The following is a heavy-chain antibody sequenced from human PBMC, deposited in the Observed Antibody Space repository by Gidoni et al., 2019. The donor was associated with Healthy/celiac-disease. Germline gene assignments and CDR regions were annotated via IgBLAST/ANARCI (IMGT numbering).Heavy chain of an antibody. V-gene: IGHV4-34*01. CDR3: AFFVYYGSGSYGDY. J-gene: IGHJ4*02. CDR1: GGSFSGYY. D-gene: IGHD3-10*01. Sequence: QVQLQQWGAGLLKPSETLSLTCAVYGGSFSGYYWSWIRQPPEKGLEWIGEINHSGSTNYNPSLKSRVTISVDTSKNQFSLKLSSVTAADTAVYYCAFFVYYGSGSYGDYWGQGTLVTVSS. CDR2: INHSGST.